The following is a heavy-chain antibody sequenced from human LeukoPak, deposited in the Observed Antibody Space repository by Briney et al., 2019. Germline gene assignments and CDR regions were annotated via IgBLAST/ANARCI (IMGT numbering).Heavy chain of an antibody. J-gene: IGHJ4*02. Sequence: PGGSLRLSCAASGFTVSSNYMSWDRQAPGMGLEWVSVIYSGGSTYYADSVKGRFTISRDKSKNTLYLQMNSLRAEDTAVYYCARDDSSGYHYRFDYWGQGTLVTVSS. CDR2: IYSGGST. CDR1: GFTVSSNY. V-gene: IGHV3-66*02. D-gene: IGHD3-22*01. CDR3: ARDDSSGYHYRFDY.